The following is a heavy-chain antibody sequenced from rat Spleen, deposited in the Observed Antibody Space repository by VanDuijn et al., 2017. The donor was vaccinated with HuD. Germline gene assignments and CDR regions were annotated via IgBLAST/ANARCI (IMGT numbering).Heavy chain of an antibody. Sequence: EVQLVESGGGLVQPGRSLKLSCEASGFTFKNYWMTWIRQAPGKGLEWIASISNTGGTTNYPDSVKGRFTISRDNAKTTLYLQMNSLRSEDTATYYCTRGGYYRGRGDAWGQGASVTVSS. D-gene: IGHD1-11*01. J-gene: IGHJ4*01. CDR1: GFTFKNYW. CDR2: ISNTGGTT. V-gene: IGHV5-31*01. CDR3: TRGGYYRGRGDA.